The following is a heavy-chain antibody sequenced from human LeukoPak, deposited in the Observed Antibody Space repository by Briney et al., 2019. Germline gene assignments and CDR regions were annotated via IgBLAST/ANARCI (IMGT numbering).Heavy chain of an antibody. J-gene: IGHJ5*02. CDR2: IYYSGST. V-gene: IGHV4-31*03. D-gene: IGHD2-8*01. Sequence: SQTLSLTCTVSGDSISSGGYYWRWIRQHPGKGLEWIGYIYYSGSTYYHPSLKSRVTISVDTSKNQFSLKLSSVTAADTAVYYCANMLPNNWFDPWGQGTLVTVSS. CDR1: GDSISSGGYY. CDR3: ANMLPNNWFDP.